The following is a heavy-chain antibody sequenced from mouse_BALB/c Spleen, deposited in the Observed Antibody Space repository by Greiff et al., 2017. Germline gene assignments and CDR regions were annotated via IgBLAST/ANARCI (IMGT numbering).Heavy chain of an antibody. D-gene: IGHD2-14*01. CDR1: GFNIKDTY. V-gene: IGHV14-3*02. CDR3: AYYRYSFAD. Sequence: EVMLVESGAELVKPGASVKLSCTASGFNIKDTYMHWVKQRPEQGLEWIGRIDPANGNTKYDPKFQGKATITADTSSNTAYLQLSSLTSEDTAVYYCAYYRYSFADWGQGTLVTVSA. J-gene: IGHJ3*01. CDR2: IDPANGNT.